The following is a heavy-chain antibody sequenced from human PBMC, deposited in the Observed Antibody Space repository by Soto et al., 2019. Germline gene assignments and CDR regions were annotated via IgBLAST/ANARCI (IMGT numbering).Heavy chain of an antibody. Sequence: PGGSLRLSCAASGFIFSSYGIHGVRQAPGKGLEWVAFISYDGSDNYYGDSVKGRSSISRENSKNTLYLQMNSLRAEDTAVYYCAKATGYCSSSSCRRDYYYDYGMDVWVQGTTVTVSS. D-gene: IGHD2-2*01. J-gene: IGHJ6*02. CDR3: AKATGYCSSSSCRRDYYYDYGMDV. V-gene: IGHV3-30*18. CDR1: GFIFSSYG. CDR2: ISYDGSDN.